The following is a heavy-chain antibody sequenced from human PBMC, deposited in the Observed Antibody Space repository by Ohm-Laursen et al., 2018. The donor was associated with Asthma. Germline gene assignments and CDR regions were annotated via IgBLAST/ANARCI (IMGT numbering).Heavy chain of an antibody. V-gene: IGHV3-23*01. D-gene: IGHD1-26*01. CDR2: ITGSGSHT. CDR1: GFTFSSYA. J-gene: IGHJ6*02. Sequence: SLRLSCTASGFTFSSYAMSWVRQAPGKGLEWVSAITGSGSHTYYADSVKGRFTLSRDNSKNTLYLQINSLRAEDTAVYYCAKGSLTNGNYYYNYGMDVWGQGTTVTVSS. CDR3: AKGSLTNGNYYYNYGMDV.